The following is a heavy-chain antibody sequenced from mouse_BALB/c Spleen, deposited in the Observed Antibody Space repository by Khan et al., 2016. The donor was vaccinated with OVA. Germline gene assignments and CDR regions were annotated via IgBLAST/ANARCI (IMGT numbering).Heavy chain of an antibody. CDR3: TRGGYGSPFDY. D-gene: IGHD1-1*01. CDR2: INPSNGGT. V-gene: IGHV1S81*02. Sequence: VQLQQSGAELVKPGASVKLSCKASGYTFTSYYMYWVKQRPGQGLEWIGEINPSNGGTNVNEKFKNKATLTVDKSSSPAYMELSSLTSEDSAVYYCTRGGYGSPFDYGGQGTLVTVSA. J-gene: IGHJ3*01. CDR1: GYTFTSYY.